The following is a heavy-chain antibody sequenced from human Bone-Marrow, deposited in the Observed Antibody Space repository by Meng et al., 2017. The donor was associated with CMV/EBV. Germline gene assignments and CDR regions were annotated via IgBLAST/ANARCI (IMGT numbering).Heavy chain of an antibody. D-gene: IGHD6-13*01. V-gene: IGHV3-21*01. CDR2: ISSSSSYI. Sequence: GGSLRLSCAAPGFAFENYYMNWVRQAPGKGLEWVSSISSSSSYIYYADSVKGRFTISRDNAKNSLYLQMNSLRAEDTAVYYCARSLAAAGARDYYYGMDVWGQGTTVTVS. J-gene: IGHJ6*02. CDR1: GFAFENYY. CDR3: ARSLAAAGARDYYYGMDV.